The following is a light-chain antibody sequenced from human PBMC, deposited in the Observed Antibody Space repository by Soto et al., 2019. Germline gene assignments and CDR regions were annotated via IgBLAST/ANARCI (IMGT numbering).Light chain of an antibody. J-gene: IGKJ1*01. CDR2: GAS. CDR1: QSISNN. CDR3: QLYTLCPRA. V-gene: IGKV3-15*01. Sequence: EIVMTQSPATLSVSPGERATLSCRAGQSISNNLAWYQQKPGQAPRLLIYGASTRATGIPARFTGSGSGTEFPLTISSLHSLFFEVYTCQLYTLCPRASVQGTMV.